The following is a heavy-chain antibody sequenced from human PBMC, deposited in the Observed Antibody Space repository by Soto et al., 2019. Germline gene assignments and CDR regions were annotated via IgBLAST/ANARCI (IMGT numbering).Heavy chain of an antibody. CDR1: GFNLNSHT. V-gene: IGHV3-21*01. Sequence: PXESLRLSCAAFGFNLNSHTINWVRQAPGKRLEWLSSISSSGYIFSTDSVRGRFTISRDNAKNSVYLQINSLRAEDTAVYFGARDCSGGSCYHGMDVWGHGTSVTVSS. CDR3: ARDCSGGSCYHGMDV. J-gene: IGHJ6*02. D-gene: IGHD2-15*01. CDR2: ISSSGYI.